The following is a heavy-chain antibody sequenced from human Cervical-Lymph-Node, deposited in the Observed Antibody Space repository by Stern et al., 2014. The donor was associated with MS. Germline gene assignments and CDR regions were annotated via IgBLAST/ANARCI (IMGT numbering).Heavy chain of an antibody. CDR2: IYPYDSDT. Sequence: EVQLVESGAEVKKPGESLKISCKLSGYSFTIYYIAWVRQMPGKGLKGMGVIYPYDSDTTYSPSFQGQVTISADKSITTAYLQWSSLRASDTAMYYCARHVQGFDYWGQGTLVTVSS. CDR3: ARHVQGFDY. J-gene: IGHJ4*02. V-gene: IGHV5-51*01. CDR1: GYSFTIYY.